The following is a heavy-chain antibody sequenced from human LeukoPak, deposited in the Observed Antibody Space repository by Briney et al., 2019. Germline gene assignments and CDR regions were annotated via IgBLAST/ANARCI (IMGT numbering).Heavy chain of an antibody. J-gene: IGHJ4*02. V-gene: IGHV1-46*01. CDR1: GYTXTSYY. CDR2: INPSGGST. Sequence: ASVKVSCKASGYTXTSYYMHWVRQAPGQGLESMGIINPSGGSTSYAQKFQGRVTMTRDTSTSTVYMELSSLRSEDTAVYYCARDKSDCTNGVCFTFDYWGQGTLVTVSS. CDR3: ARDKSDCTNGVCFTFDY. D-gene: IGHD2-8*01.